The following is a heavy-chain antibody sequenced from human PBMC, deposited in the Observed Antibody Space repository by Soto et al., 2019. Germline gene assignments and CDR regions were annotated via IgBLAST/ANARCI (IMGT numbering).Heavy chain of an antibody. D-gene: IGHD3-3*01. CDR1: GCSISSSNW. Sequence: SEALSLTCAVSGCSISSSNWWSWVRQPPGKGLEWIGEIYHSGSTNYNPSLKSRVTISVDKSKNQFSLKLSSVTAADTAVYYCARDIPQYYDFWSGYYTYYYYGMDVWGQGTTVPVSS. CDR3: ARDIPQYYDFWSGYYTYYYYGMDV. V-gene: IGHV4-4*02. CDR2: IYHSGST. J-gene: IGHJ6*02.